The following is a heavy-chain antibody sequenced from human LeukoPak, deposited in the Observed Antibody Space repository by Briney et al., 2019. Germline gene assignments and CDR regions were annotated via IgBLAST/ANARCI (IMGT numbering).Heavy chain of an antibody. CDR2: ISGRDGST. V-gene: IGHV3-23*01. CDR3: AKPIIFYYYDSSGLVD. D-gene: IGHD3-22*01. Sequence: GGSLRLSCAASGFTFSSYAMSWVRQAPGKGLEWVSGISGRDGSTYYADSVKGRFTISRDNSKNTLYLQMNSLRAEDTAVYYCAKPIIFYYYDSSGLVDWGQGTLVTVSS. CDR1: GFTFSSYA. J-gene: IGHJ4*02.